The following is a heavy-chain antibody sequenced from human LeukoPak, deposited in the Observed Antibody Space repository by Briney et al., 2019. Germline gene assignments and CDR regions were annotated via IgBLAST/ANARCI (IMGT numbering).Heavy chain of an antibody. D-gene: IGHD3-3*01. J-gene: IGHJ4*02. CDR3: AKGALYDFWSGYYNSPYYFDY. CDR1: GFTFSSYA. V-gene: IGHV3-23*01. CDR2: ISGSGGST. Sequence: GGSLRLSCAASGFTFSSYAMSWVRQAPGKWLEWVSAISGSGGSTYYADSVKGRFTISRDNSKNTLYLQMNSLRAEDTAVYYCAKGALYDFWSGYYNSPYYFDYWGQGTLVTVSS.